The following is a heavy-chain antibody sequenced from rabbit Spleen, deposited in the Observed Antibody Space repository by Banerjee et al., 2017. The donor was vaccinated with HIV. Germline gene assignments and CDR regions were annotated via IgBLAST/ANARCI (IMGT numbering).Heavy chain of an antibody. CDR1: GVSFSSSDY. CDR3: ARDTGSSFSSYGMDL. V-gene: IGHV1S45*01. Sequence: QEQLVESGGDLVKPGASLTLTCTASGVSFSSSDYMCWVRQAPGKGLEWISCIASSSSGFTYSATWAKGRFTISKTSSTTVTLQMTSLTVADTATYFCARDTGSSFSSYGMDLWGQGTLVTVS. CDR2: IASSSSGFT. D-gene: IGHD8-1*01. J-gene: IGHJ6*01.